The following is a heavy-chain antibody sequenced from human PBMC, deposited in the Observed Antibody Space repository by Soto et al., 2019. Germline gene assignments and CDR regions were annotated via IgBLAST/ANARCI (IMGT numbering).Heavy chain of an antibody. CDR3: ASQLSMAAAGTVWWFDP. J-gene: IGHJ5*02. CDR1: GGSISSSSYY. V-gene: IGHV4-39*01. Sequence: SETLSLTCTVSGGSISSSSYYWGWIRQPPGKGLEWIGSIYYSGSTYYNPSLKSRVTISVDTSKNQFSLKLSSVTAADTAVYYCASQLSMAAAGTVWWFDPWGQGNLVTVSS. D-gene: IGHD6-13*01. CDR2: IYYSGST.